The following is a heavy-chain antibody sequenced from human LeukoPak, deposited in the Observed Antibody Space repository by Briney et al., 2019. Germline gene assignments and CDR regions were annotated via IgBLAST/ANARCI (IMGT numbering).Heavy chain of an antibody. D-gene: IGHD3-22*01. Sequence: SETLSLTCSVSSGSISSYYWSWIRQPPGKGLEWIGYIYYSGRTSYNPSLKSRVTISVDKSKNQFSLKLSSVTAADTAVYYCARGPYYYDSSGTPFDYWGQGTLVTVSS. CDR2: IYYSGRT. CDR3: ARGPYYYDSSGTPFDY. CDR1: SGSISSYY. J-gene: IGHJ4*02. V-gene: IGHV4-59*12.